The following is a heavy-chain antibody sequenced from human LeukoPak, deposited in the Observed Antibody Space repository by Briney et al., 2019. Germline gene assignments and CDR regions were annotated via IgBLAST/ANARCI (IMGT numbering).Heavy chain of an antibody. Sequence: GGSLRLSCAASGFTVSSNYMSWVRQAPGKGLEWVSVIYSGGSTYHADSVKGRFTISRDNSKNTLYLQMNSLRAEDTAVYYCAREWDCSSTSCYSRGYFDYWGQGTLVTVSS. CDR3: AREWDCSSTSCYSRGYFDY. D-gene: IGHD2-2*01. CDR1: GFTVSSNY. CDR2: IYSGGST. J-gene: IGHJ4*02. V-gene: IGHV3-66*02.